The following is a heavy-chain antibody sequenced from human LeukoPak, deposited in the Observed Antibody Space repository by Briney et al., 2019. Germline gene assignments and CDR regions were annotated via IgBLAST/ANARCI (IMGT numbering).Heavy chain of an antibody. Sequence: GGSLRLSCTASGFTFSSYGMHWVRQAPGKGLEWVAVISYDGSNKYYADSVKGRFTISRDNSKNTLYLQMNSLRAEDTAVYYCARDPGMPHMITFGGVIVPTLSYYYDSSGYTGEYYFDYWGQGTLVTVSS. CDR3: ARDPGMPHMITFGGVIVPTLSYYYDSSGYTGEYYFDY. D-gene: IGHD3-16*02. CDR2: ISYDGSNK. J-gene: IGHJ4*02. V-gene: IGHV3-30*19. CDR1: GFTFSSYG.